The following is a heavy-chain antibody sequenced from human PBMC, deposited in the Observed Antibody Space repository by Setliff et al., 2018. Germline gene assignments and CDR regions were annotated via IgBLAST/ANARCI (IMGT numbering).Heavy chain of an antibody. J-gene: IGHJ5*02. CDR3: AKNGFGVVALGVNNWFDP. D-gene: IGHD3-10*01. V-gene: IGHV3-23*01. CDR1: GFTFSSYA. Sequence: PGGSLRLSCAASGFTFSSYAMSWVRQAPGKGLEWVSAISGSGGSTYYADSVKGRFTISRDNSKNTLYLQMNRLRAEDTAVYYCAKNGFGVVALGVNNWFDPWGQGTLVTVSS. CDR2: ISGSGGST.